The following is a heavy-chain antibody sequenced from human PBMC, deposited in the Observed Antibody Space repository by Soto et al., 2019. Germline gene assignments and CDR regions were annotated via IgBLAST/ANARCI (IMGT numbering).Heavy chain of an antibody. V-gene: IGHV4-31*03. Sequence: SETLSLTCTVSGGSISSGGYYWSWIRQHPGKGLEWIGYIYYSGSTYYNPSLKSRVTISVDTSKNQFSLKLSSVTAADTAVYYCARLNCSSTSCYRRIGYFDPWGPGTLVTVSS. D-gene: IGHD2-2*02. CDR3: ARLNCSSTSCYRRIGYFDP. CDR2: IYYSGST. J-gene: IGHJ4*02. CDR1: GGSISSGGYY.